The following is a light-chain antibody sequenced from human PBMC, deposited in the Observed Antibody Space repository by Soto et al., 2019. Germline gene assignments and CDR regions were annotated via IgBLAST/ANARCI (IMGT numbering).Light chain of an antibody. CDR3: QQYNILST. CDR2: GAS. J-gene: IGKJ1*01. Sequence: EIVLTQSPGTLSLSPGERATLSCRASQSVSSSYLAWYQQKPGQAPRLLIYGASSRATGIPDRFSGSGSGADYTLTISRLQPEDFATYYCQQYNILSTFGQGTKVDIK. CDR1: QSVSSSY. V-gene: IGKV3-20*01.